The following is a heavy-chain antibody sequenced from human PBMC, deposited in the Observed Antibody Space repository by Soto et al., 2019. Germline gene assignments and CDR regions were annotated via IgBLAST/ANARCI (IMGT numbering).Heavy chain of an antibody. J-gene: IGHJ4*01. CDR2: ISTRSNSI. V-gene: IGHV3-48*02. Sequence: GGSLRLSCVASGFTFSSYSMNWVRQAPGKGLEWISYISTRSNSIDYADSVKCRFTVSRDNGKNSLYVQMNSLSDEHTALYFSARASTIGSYSPLDYWGQGALVTVSS. D-gene: IGHD1-26*01. CDR1: GFTFSSYS. CDR3: ARASTIGSYSPLDY.